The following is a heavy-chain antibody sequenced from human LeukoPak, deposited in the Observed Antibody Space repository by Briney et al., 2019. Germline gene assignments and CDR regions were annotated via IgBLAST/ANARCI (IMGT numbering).Heavy chain of an antibody. CDR3: ARQRGGSSESDY. J-gene: IGHJ4*02. CDR2: IYYTGST. D-gene: IGHD6-6*01. Sequence: SETLSLTCSVSGGSITSSSYYWAWIRQPPGKGLEWIGNIYYTGSTYYNPSLKSRVTMSVDTSKNQFSLKMSYVTAADTSVYYCARQRGGSSESDYWGRGTLVTVSS. CDR1: GGSITSSSYY. V-gene: IGHV4-39*01.